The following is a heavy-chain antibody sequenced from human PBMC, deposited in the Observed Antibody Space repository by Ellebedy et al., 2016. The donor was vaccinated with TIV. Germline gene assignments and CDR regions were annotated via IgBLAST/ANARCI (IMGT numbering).Heavy chain of an antibody. Sequence: GGSLRLXXVASGFTFSNSAMHWVRQAPGKAPEYVSAISSDGSETYYASSVMGRFIISRDNFDNTLHLQMASLRADDMAIYYCARVLGNYDSSGYLDYWGQGTLVTVSS. CDR1: GFTFSNSA. D-gene: IGHD3-22*01. CDR2: ISSDGSET. CDR3: ARVLGNYDSSGYLDY. V-gene: IGHV3-64*01. J-gene: IGHJ4*02.